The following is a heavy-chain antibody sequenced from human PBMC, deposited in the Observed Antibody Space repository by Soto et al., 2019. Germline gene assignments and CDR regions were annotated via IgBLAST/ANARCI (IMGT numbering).Heavy chain of an antibody. D-gene: IGHD3-10*01. Sequence: QVQLQESGPGLVKPSQTLSLTCTVSGGSISSGGYYWSWIRQHPGKGLEWIGYIYYSGSTYYNPSLKSRVTISVDTSKNQFSLKLSSVTAADTAVYYCARARWFGGPPARPFDYWGQGTLVTVSS. J-gene: IGHJ4*02. CDR2: IYYSGST. CDR1: GGSISSGGYY. CDR3: ARARWFGGPPARPFDY. V-gene: IGHV4-31*03.